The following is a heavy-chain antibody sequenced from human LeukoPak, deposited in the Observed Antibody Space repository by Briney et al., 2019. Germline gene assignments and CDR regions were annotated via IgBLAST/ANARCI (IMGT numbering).Heavy chain of an antibody. CDR3: AREIEWTVGPTTWGLDY. J-gene: IGHJ4*02. CDR2: INPSGGST. D-gene: IGHD1-26*01. Sequence: RASVKVSCKASGYTFTSYYMHWVRQAPGQGLEWMGIINPSGGSTTYAQKFQGRVTMTRDMSTGTVYMELSSLRSEDTAVYYCAREIEWTVGPTTWGLDYWGQGTPVTVSS. CDR1: GYTFTSYY. V-gene: IGHV1-46*01.